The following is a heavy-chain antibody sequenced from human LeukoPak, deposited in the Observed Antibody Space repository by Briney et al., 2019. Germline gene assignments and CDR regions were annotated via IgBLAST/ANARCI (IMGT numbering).Heavy chain of an antibody. CDR1: GYTFTSYG. V-gene: IGHV1-18*01. Sequence: ASVKVSCKASGYTFTSYGISWVRQAPGQGLEWMGWISAYNGNTNYARKLQGRVTMTTDTSTSTAYMELRSQRSDDTAVYYCARDGHYYDSSGYQRYDAFDIWGQGTMVTVSS. J-gene: IGHJ3*02. CDR2: ISAYNGNT. CDR3: ARDGHYYDSSGYQRYDAFDI. D-gene: IGHD3-22*01.